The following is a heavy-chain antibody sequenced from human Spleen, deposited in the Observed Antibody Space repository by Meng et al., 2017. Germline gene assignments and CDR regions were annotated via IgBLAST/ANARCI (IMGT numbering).Heavy chain of an antibody. Sequence: QVQLQESGPGLVRPSQTLSLTCIFSGDSISSGGYYWSWIRQHPGKGLEWIGYIYYSGSTYYNPSLKSRVTISADTSKKQFSLELRSVTAADTAVYYCARYFCGSACYYFDYWGQGTLVTVSS. CDR3: ARYFCGSACYYFDY. V-gene: IGHV4-31*03. J-gene: IGHJ4*02. D-gene: IGHD2-21*02. CDR2: IYYSGST. CDR1: GDSISSGGYY.